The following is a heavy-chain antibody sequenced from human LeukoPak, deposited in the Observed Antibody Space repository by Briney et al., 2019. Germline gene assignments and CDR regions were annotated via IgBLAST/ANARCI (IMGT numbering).Heavy chain of an antibody. CDR1: GGTFSSYA. J-gene: IGHJ4*02. CDR2: IIPIFGTA. Sequence: SVKVSCKASGGTFSSYAISWVRQAPGQGLEWMGGIIPIFGTANYAQKFQGRVTITADESTSTAYMELSSLRSEDTAVYYCARGFPFVRGKAMGLEDPTVPRCCPYYFDYWGQGTLVTVSS. D-gene: IGHD4/OR15-4a*01. CDR3: ARGFPFVRGKAMGLEDPTVPRCCPYYFDY. V-gene: IGHV1-69*13.